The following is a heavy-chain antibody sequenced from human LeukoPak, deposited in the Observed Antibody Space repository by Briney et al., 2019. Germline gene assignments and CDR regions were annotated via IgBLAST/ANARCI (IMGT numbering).Heavy chain of an antibody. CDR3: AREVNWNSVTLFFDY. D-gene: IGHD1-7*01. CDR1: GGSISSGGYY. CDR2: IYYSGST. Sequence: SQTLSLTCTVSGGSISSGGYYWSWIRQHPGKGLEWIGYIYYSGSTYHNPSLESRVTISVDTSKNQFSLKLSSVTAADTAVYYCAREVNWNSVTLFFDYWGQGTLVTVSS. J-gene: IGHJ4*02. V-gene: IGHV4-31*03.